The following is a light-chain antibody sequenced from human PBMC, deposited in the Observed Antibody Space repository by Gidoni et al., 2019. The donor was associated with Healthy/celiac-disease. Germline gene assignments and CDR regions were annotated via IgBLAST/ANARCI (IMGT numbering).Light chain of an antibody. J-gene: IGKJ5*01. CDR2: DAS. CDR3: QQRSNWPIT. CDR1: QSVSSY. Sequence: IVFNQSPATLSLSPGERATLSCRASQSVSSYLAWYQQKPGQAPRLLIYDASNRATGIPARFSGSGSGTDFTLTISSLEPEDFAVYYCQQRSNWPITFGQGTRLEIK. V-gene: IGKV3-11*01.